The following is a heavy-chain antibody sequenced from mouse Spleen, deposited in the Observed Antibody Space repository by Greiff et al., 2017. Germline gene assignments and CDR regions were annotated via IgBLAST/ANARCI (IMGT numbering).Heavy chain of an antibody. Sequence: QVTLKESGPGILQSSQTLSLTCSFSGFSLSTSGMGVSWIRQPSGKGLEWLAHIYWDDDKRYNPSLKSRLTISKDTSRNQVFLKITSVDTADTATYYCARRAHYGNYYFDYWGQGTTLTVSS. CDR2: IYWDDDK. CDR1: GFSLSTSGMG. D-gene: IGHD2-1*01. CDR3: ARRAHYGNYYFDY. V-gene: IGHV8-12*01. J-gene: IGHJ2*01.